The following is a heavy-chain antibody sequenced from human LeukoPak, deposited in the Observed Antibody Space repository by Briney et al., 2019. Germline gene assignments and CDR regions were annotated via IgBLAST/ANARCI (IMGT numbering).Heavy chain of an antibody. CDR2: IYSSGST. CDR1: GGSISSYY. V-gene: IGHV4-59*08. Sequence: SGTLSLTCTVSGGSISSYYWSWVRQPPGKGLEWIGYIYSSGSTNYNPALRSRVTISVDTSKNQFSLQMYSVTAADTAVYYCARLGYCSGGSCLGADYWGQGTLVSVSS. CDR3: ARLGYCSGGSCLGADY. D-gene: IGHD2-15*01. J-gene: IGHJ4*02.